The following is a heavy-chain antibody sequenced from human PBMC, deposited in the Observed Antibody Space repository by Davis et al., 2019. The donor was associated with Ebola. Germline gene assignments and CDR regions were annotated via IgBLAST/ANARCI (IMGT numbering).Heavy chain of an antibody. CDR1: GGSLSDYY. V-gene: IGHV4-30-4*01. D-gene: IGHD3-10*01. J-gene: IGHJ4*02. Sequence: MPSETLSLTCAVYGGSLSDYYWSWIRQPPGKGLEWIGYIYYSGSTYYNPSLKSRVTISVHTSKNQFSLKLSSVTAADTAVYYCARGYYPPDFWGQGTLVTVSS. CDR2: IYYSGST. CDR3: ARGYYPPDF.